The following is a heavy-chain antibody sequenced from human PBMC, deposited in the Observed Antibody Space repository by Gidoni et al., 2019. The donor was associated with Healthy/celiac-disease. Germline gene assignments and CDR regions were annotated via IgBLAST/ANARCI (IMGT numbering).Heavy chain of an antibody. D-gene: IGHD6-19*01. CDR2: IWYDGSNK. J-gene: IGHJ4*02. V-gene: IGHV3-33*01. Sequence: VQLVESGGGVVQTGRYRRLSCAASGFTFSSYGMHWVRQAPGKGLECVAVIWYDGSNKYYADSVKGRFTISRDNSKNTLYLQMNSLCAEDTAVYYCARDAVAGSYFDYWGQGTLFPVSS. CDR1: GFTFSSYG. CDR3: ARDAVAGSYFDY.